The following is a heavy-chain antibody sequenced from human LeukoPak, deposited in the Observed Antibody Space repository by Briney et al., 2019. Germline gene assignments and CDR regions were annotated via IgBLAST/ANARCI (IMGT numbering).Heavy chain of an antibody. V-gene: IGHV3-49*04. J-gene: IGHJ4*02. CDR3: TRDQTYYYGSGSYRY. D-gene: IGHD3-10*01. CDR1: GFTFGDYV. CDR2: IRSKSCGGTT. Sequence: GGSLRLSCTASGFTFGDYVLIGVRQAPGKGRDWVSFIRSKSCGGTTEYAPSVKGRFTISRDDSNSIAYLQMNSLNIEDTAVYYCTRDQTYYYGSGSYRYWGQGTLVTASS.